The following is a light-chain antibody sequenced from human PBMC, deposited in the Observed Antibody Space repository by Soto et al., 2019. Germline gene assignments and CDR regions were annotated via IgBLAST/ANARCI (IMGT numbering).Light chain of an antibody. CDR1: SSDVGGYNY. J-gene: IGLJ1*01. Sequence: QSVLTRPPSASGSPGQSVTISCAGTSSDVGGYNYVSWYQQHPGKAPKLMIYEVSKRPSGVPDRFSGSKSGNTASLTVSGLQAEDEADYYCSSYAGSHNFGVFGPGPKVPVL. V-gene: IGLV2-8*01. CDR3: SSYAGSHNFGV. CDR2: EVS.